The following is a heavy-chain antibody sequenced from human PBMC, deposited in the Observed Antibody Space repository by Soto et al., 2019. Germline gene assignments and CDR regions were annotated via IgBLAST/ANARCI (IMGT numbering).Heavy chain of an antibody. CDR3: AKDTRYADYVRWFDS. D-gene: IGHD4-17*01. CDR1: GFTFSSYA. Sequence: EVHLLEYGGGLVQPGGSLRLSCTASGFTFSSYAMTWVRQAPGRGLEGVSGITASGGRTFYADSVKGRFTISRDNSRSTLYLQMNSLRAEDTAVYYCAKDTRYADYVRWFDSWGQGTLVTVSS. CDR2: ITASGGRT. J-gene: IGHJ5*01. V-gene: IGHV3-23*01.